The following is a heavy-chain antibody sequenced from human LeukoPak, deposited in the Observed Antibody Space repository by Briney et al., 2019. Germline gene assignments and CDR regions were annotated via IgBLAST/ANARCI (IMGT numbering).Heavy chain of an antibody. CDR3: ARDQTPGGGKGFDY. Sequence: PGGSLRLSCAASGFTVSSNYMSWVRQAPGKGLEWVSVIYSGGSTYYADSVKGRFTISRDNSKNTLYLQMNSLRVDDTAVYYCARDQTPGGGKGFDYWGRGTLVTVSS. V-gene: IGHV3-53*05. D-gene: IGHD1-26*01. CDR1: GFTVSSNY. J-gene: IGHJ4*02. CDR2: IYSGGST.